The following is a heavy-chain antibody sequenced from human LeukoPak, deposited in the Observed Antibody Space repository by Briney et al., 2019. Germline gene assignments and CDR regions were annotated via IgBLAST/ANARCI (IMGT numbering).Heavy chain of an antibody. D-gene: IGHD3-3*01. CDR1: GGSISSYY. V-gene: IGHV4-59*01. CDR3: ASARYDFWSGPPNWFDP. CDR2: IYYSGST. Sequence: SETLSLTCTVSGGSISSYYWSWIRQPPGKGLEWIGYIYYSGSTNYNPSLKSRVTISVDTSKNQFSLKLSSVTAADTAVYYCASARYDFWSGPPNWFDPWDQGTLVTVSS. J-gene: IGHJ5*02.